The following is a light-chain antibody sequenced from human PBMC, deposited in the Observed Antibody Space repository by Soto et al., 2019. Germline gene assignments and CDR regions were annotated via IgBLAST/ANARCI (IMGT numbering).Light chain of an antibody. CDR3: EQYNNWPLT. Sequence: EIVMTQSPATLSESPGERATLSCRASQSVNSNLAWYQQKRGQAPRLLIYEASSRATGIPARFSVSGSGTEFTLTISSLQSEDFAVYYCEQYNNWPLTFGGGTNVEIK. CDR2: EAS. J-gene: IGKJ4*01. CDR1: QSVNSN. V-gene: IGKV3-15*01.